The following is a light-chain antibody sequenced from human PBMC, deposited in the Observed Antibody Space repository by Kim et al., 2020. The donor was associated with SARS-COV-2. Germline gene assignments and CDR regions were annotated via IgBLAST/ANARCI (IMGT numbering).Light chain of an antibody. J-gene: IGKJ2*03. Sequence: SAEPGETVTLSCRATERVSTSLAWYQQRPGQAPTLLIYGASTRATGIPARFTGSGSGSQFTLTIRGLQSEDFAVYHCHQYHTWPYSFGRGTKLEI. V-gene: IGKV3-15*01. CDR3: HQYHTWPYS. CDR2: GAS. CDR1: ERVSTS.